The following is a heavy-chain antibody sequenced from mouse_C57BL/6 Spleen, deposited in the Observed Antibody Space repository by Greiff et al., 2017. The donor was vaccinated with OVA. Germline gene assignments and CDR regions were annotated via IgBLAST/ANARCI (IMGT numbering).Heavy chain of an antibody. J-gene: IGHJ4*01. D-gene: IGHD1-1*01. CDR1: GYTFTSYW. CDR2: IDPNSGGT. CDR3: AEFRYGSSYYAMDY. V-gene: IGHV1-72*01. Sequence: QVQLQQPGAELVKPGASVKLSCKASGYTFTSYWMHWVKQRPGRGLEWIGRIDPNSGGTKYNEKFKSKATLTVDKPSSTAYMQLSSLTSEDSAVYYCAEFRYGSSYYAMDYWGQGTSVTVSS.